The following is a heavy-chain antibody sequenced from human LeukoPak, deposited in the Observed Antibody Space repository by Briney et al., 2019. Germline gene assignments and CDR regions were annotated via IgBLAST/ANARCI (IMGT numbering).Heavy chain of an antibody. CDR1: GFTFSTYS. CDR2: ISSSSIYI. V-gene: IGHV3-21*01. CDR3: ARAYSERYGLGYYYMDV. Sequence: GGSLRLSCAASGFTFSTYSMNWVRQAPGKGLERVSSISSSSIYIYYADSVKGRFTISRDNAKKSLYLQMNSLRAEDTAVYYCARAYSERYGLGYYYMDVWGKGTRVAISS. D-gene: IGHD1-26*01. J-gene: IGHJ6*03.